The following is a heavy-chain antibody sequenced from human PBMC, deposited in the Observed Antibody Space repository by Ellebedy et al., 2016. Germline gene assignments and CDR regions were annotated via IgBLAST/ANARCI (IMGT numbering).Heavy chain of an antibody. Sequence: SETLSLTCTVSGGSISSSSYYWGWIRQPPGKGLEWIGSIYYSGSTYYNPSLKSRVTISVDTSKNQFSLKLSSVTAADTAVYYCARHSQGEQQLVQGVGSLGALDIWGQGTMVTVSS. CDR1: GGSISSSSYY. J-gene: IGHJ3*02. CDR2: IYYSGST. CDR3: ARHSQGEQQLVQGVGSLGALDI. V-gene: IGHV4-39*01. D-gene: IGHD6-13*01.